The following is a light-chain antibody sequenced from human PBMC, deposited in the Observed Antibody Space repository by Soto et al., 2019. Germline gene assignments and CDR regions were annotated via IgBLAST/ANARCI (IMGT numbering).Light chain of an antibody. CDR3: CSYAGSYYWV. CDR2: DVS. CDR1: SSDVGAYNY. V-gene: IGLV2-11*01. Sequence: QSALTQPRSVSGSPGQSVTISCTGTSSDVGAYNYVSWYQHHPGKAPKVMIYDVSERPSGVPDRFSGSKSDNKASLTISGLQAEDEADYYCSYAGSYYWVFGGGTKVTFL. J-gene: IGLJ3*02.